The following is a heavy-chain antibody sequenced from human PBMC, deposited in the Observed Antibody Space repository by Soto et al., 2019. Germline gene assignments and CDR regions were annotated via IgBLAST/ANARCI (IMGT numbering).Heavy chain of an antibody. CDR2: ISDSGVT. D-gene: IGHD3-10*01. Sequence: QVQLQESGPGLVKPSETLSLVCFVSGGSISRSFWSWIRQPPGKGLEYIGYISDSGVTDYDPSLKSRVTISVDTSKNQFSLKLTSVTAADTAVYYWARGAGDFSGPDSFDIWGQGTMVTVSS. V-gene: IGHV4-59*01. J-gene: IGHJ3*02. CDR1: GGSISRSF. CDR3: ARGAGDFSGPDSFDI.